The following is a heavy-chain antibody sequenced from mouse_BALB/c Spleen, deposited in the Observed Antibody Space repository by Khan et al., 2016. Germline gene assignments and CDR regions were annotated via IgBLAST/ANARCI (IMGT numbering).Heavy chain of an antibody. J-gene: IGHJ3*01. CDR2: ISTYYGDA. Sequence: QVQLQQSGAELVRPGVSVKISCKGSGYTFTDYAMHWVKQSHAKSLEWIGVISTYYGDASYNQKFKGKATMTVDKSSSTAYMELARLTSEDSAIYYCARSNYYGSSNVPAWFAYWGQGTLVTVSA. D-gene: IGHD1-1*01. CDR1: GYTFTDYA. CDR3: ARSNYYGSSNVPAWFAY. V-gene: IGHV1S137*01.